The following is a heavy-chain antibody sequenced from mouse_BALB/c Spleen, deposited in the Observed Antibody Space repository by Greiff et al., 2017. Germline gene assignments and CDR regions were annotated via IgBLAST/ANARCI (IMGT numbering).Heavy chain of an antibody. CDR2: IGSGGST. D-gene: IGHD2-1*01. CDR1: GFTFSSYA. Sequence: EVHVVESGGGLVKPGGSLKLSCAASGFTFSSYAMSWVRQTPEKRLEWVASIGSGGSTYYQDSVKGRLTISRDNARNNLYLQMSSLRSEDTAMYYCARDEVIDYWGQGTTLTVSS. J-gene: IGHJ2*01. V-gene: IGHV5-6-5*01. CDR3: ARDEVIDY.